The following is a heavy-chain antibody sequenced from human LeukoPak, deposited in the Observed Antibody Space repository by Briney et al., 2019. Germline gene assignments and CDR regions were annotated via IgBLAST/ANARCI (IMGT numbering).Heavy chain of an antibody. V-gene: IGHV3-30-3*01. D-gene: IGHD5-18*01. Sequence: PGGSLRLSCAASGFTFSSYAMHWVRQAPGKGLEWVAVISYDGSNKYYADSVKGRFTISRDNSKNTLYLQMNSLRAEDTAVYYCARVTTPGYGFYYYMDVWGKGTTVTVSS. CDR2: ISYDGSNK. CDR1: GFTFSSYA. J-gene: IGHJ6*03. CDR3: ARVTTPGYGFYYYMDV.